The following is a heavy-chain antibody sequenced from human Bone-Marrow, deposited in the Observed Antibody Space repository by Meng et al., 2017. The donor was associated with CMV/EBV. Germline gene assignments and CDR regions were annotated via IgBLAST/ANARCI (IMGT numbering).Heavy chain of an antibody. D-gene: IGHD6-13*01. Sequence: TFSGFPLTTRGVGVGWIRQPPGEALDWLALIYWDDDNRYSPSLKSRLTLTKDTSKNQVALSLTNVDPSDTATYYCAHRQSTAGQFDYWGQGILVTVSS. V-gene: IGHV2-5*02. CDR2: IYWDDDN. CDR1: GFPLTTRGVG. J-gene: IGHJ4*02. CDR3: AHRQSTAGQFDY.